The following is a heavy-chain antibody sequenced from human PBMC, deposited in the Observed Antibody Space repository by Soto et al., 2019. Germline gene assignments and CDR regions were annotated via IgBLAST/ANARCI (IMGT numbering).Heavy chain of an antibody. CDR3: ARERLDTTDIVAPRLYWYFDL. Sequence: QVQLQESGPGLVKPSETLSLTCTVSGGSISSYYWSWIRQPPGKGLEWIGYIYYSGSTNYNPSLKRRVTISVDTSKNQFSLKLSSVTAADTAVYYCARERLDTTDIVAPRLYWYFDLWGRGTLVTVSS. J-gene: IGHJ2*01. CDR2: IYYSGST. V-gene: IGHV4-59*01. D-gene: IGHD5-12*01. CDR1: GGSISSYY.